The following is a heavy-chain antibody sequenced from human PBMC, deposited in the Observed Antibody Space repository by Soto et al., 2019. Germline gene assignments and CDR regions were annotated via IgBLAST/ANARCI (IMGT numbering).Heavy chain of an antibody. D-gene: IGHD6-19*01. CDR1: GYIFTNYD. CDR2: INPNSGNT. V-gene: IGHV1-8*01. J-gene: IGHJ4*02. Sequence: GASVKVSCKASGYIFTNYDINWVRQATGQGLEYLGWINPNSGNTGYVQKFQGRVTMTRNTSINTAYMELNSLRSEDTAVYYCAKDKLAVAVAAPFDYWGQGTLVTVSS. CDR3: AKDKLAVAVAAPFDY.